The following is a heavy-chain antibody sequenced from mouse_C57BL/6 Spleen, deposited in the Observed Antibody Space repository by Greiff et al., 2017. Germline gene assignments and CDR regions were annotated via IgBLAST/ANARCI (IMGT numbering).Heavy chain of an antibody. CDR1: GYTFTSYW. J-gene: IGHJ4*01. D-gene: IGHD2-3*01. CDR3: ARSEDYGYYGYAMDY. V-gene: IGHV1-64*01. Sequence: VQLQQPGAELVKPGASVKLSCKASGYTFTSYWMHWVKQRPGQGLEWIGMIHPNSGSTNYNEKFKSKATLTVDKSSSTAYMQLSSLTSEDSAVHYCARSEDYGYYGYAMDYWGQGTSVTVSS. CDR2: IHPNSGST.